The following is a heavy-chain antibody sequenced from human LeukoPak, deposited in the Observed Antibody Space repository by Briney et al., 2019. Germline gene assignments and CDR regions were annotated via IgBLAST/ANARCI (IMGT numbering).Heavy chain of an antibody. Sequence: GGSLRLSCAASGFTFSSYAMTWVRQVPGKGLEWVSSISGSGDIIYYADSVKGRFTISRDNSKNTLSLQMNSLRAEDTAVYYCAKNFYGDYNVVFDYWGQGTLVTVSS. D-gene: IGHD4-17*01. J-gene: IGHJ4*02. CDR3: AKNFYGDYNVVFDY. CDR2: ISGSGDII. CDR1: GFTFSSYA. V-gene: IGHV3-23*01.